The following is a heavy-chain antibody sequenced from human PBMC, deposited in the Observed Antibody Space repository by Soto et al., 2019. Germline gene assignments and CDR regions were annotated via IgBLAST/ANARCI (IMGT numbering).Heavy chain of an antibody. D-gene: IGHD6-13*01. V-gene: IGHV1-18*04. Sequence: GASVKVSCKASGYTFTSYGISWVRQAPGQGLEWMGWISAYNGNTNYAQKLQGRVTMTTDTSTSTAYMELRSLRSDDTAVYYCARGSSSSWEQDYYYYGMDVWGQGTTVTVSS. J-gene: IGHJ6*02. CDR1: GYTFTSYG. CDR2: ISAYNGNT. CDR3: ARGSSSSWEQDYYYYGMDV.